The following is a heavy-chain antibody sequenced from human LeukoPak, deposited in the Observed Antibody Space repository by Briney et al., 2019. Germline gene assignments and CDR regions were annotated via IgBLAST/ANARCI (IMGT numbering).Heavy chain of an antibody. J-gene: IGHJ4*02. CDR1: GFTFRSYD. CDR3: VRVDYVGGGHYFDN. CDR2: IRYDGNNK. V-gene: IGHV3-30*02. D-gene: IGHD3-16*01. Sequence: PGGSLRLSCTASGFTFRSYDMLWVRQAPGKGLEWVAFIRYDGNNKFYVDSVKGRFTVSRDNFKNSLYLQMDSLKIEDTAVYYCVRVDYVGGGHYFDNWGQGTLVTVSS.